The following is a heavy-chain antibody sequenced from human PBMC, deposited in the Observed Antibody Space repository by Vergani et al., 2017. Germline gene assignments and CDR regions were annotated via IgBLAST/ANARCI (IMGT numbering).Heavy chain of an antibody. J-gene: IGHJ4*02. CDR2: IWYDGSNK. Sequence: QVQLVESGGGVVQPGRSLRLSCAASGFTFRSYGMHWVRQAPGKGLEWVAVIWYDGSNKYYADSVKGGFTISRDNSKNTLYLQMNSLRAEDTAVYYCARASRYSSSGYGIGVYFDYWGQGTLVTVSS. CDR1: GFTFRSYG. CDR3: ARASRYSSSGYGIGVYFDY. D-gene: IGHD6-13*01. V-gene: IGHV3-33*01.